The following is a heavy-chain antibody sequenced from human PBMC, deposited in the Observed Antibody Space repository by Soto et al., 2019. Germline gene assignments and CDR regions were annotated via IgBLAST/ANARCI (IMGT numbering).Heavy chain of an antibody. D-gene: IGHD3-22*01. Sequence: QVQLVQSGAEVKKPGASVKVSCKASGYTFTSYYMHWVRQAPGQGLEWMGIINPSGGSTSYAQKFQGRVTMTRDTSTRTVYMELSSLRSEDTAVYYCAREIDYYDSSGYYSSEGMDVWGQGTTVTVSS. CDR1: GYTFTSYY. CDR2: INPSGGST. CDR3: AREIDYYDSSGYYSSEGMDV. V-gene: IGHV1-46*01. J-gene: IGHJ6*02.